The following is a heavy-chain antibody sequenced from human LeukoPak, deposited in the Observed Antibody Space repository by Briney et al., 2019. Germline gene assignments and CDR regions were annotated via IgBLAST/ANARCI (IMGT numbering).Heavy chain of an antibody. CDR2: IIPIFGTA. V-gene: IGHV1-69*13. CDR1: GGTFSSYA. Sequence: SVTVSCKASGGTFSSYAISWVRQAPGQGLEWMGGIIPIFGTANYAQKFQGRVTITADESTSTAYMELSSLRSEDTAVYYCATTPGYSSGWYYDYWGQGTLVTVSS. J-gene: IGHJ4*02. D-gene: IGHD6-19*01. CDR3: ATTPGYSSGWYYDY.